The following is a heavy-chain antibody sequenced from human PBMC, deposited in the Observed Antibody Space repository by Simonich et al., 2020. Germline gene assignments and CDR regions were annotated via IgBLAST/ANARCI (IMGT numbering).Heavy chain of an antibody. CDR2: IYYNGST. D-gene: IGHD2-15*01. CDR3: ARGGLYFDY. CDR1: GGSISSYY. J-gene: IGHJ4*02. V-gene: IGHV4-59*01. Sequence: QVQLQESGPGLVKPSETLSLTCTDSGGSISSYYWSWIRQPPGKGLEWIGYIYYNGSTNYNPSLKSRVTISVDTSKNQFSLKLSSVTAADTAVYYCARGGLYFDYWGQGTLVTVSS.